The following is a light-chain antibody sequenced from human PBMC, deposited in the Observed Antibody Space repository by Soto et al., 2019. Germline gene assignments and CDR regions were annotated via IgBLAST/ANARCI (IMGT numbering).Light chain of an antibody. J-gene: IGKJ2*01. V-gene: IGKV3-20*01. CDR2: DAS. CDR1: QTIDNT. CDR3: QQYGSSPYT. Sequence: IVLTQSPGALSLSPWERATLSCRASQTIDNTLAWYQRKPGQAPRLLIHDASSRATGIPDRFSGSGSGTDFTLTTSRLEPEDFAVYYCQQYGSSPYTFGQGTKVDIK.